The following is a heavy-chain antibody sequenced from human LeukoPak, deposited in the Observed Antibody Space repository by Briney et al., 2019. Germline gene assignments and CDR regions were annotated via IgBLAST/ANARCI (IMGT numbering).Heavy chain of an antibody. CDR1: GGSISSSSYY. CDR2: IYYSGST. D-gene: IGHD1-26*01. V-gene: IGHV4-39*01. Sequence: SETLSLTCTVSGGSISSSSYYWGWIRQPPGKGLEWIGSIYYSGSTYYNPSLKSRVTISVDTSKNQFSLKLSSVTAADTAVYYCARHRLEGSGSYYGYYYYYGMDVWGQGTTVTVSS. J-gene: IGHJ6*02. CDR3: ARHRLEGSGSYYGYYYYYGMDV.